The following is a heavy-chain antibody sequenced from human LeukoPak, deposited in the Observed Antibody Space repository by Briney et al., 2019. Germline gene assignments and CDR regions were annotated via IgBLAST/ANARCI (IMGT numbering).Heavy chain of an antibody. CDR2: IIPIFGTA. V-gene: IGHV1-69*05. Sequence: GASVKVSCKASGGTFSSYAISWVRQAPGQGLEWMGGIIPIFGTANYAQKFQGRVTMTRDTSTSTVYMELSSLRSEDTAVYYCASGLLWNNYYYGMDVWGQGTTVTVSS. D-gene: IGHD3-10*01. J-gene: IGHJ6*02. CDR1: GGTFSSYA. CDR3: ASGLLWNNYYYGMDV.